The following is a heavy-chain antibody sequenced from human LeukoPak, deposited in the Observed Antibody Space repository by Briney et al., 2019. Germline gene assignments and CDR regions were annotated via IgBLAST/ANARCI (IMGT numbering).Heavy chain of an antibody. Sequence: SETLSLTCTVSGGSISSYYWSWIRQPAGKGLEWIGRIYTSGSTNYNASLKSRVSMSVGTSKNQFPLKLSSVTAADTAVFYCARENSGSYREFDYWGQGTLVTVSS. CDR2: IYTSGST. D-gene: IGHD1-26*01. CDR1: GGSISSYY. CDR3: ARENSGSYREFDY. J-gene: IGHJ4*02. V-gene: IGHV4-4*07.